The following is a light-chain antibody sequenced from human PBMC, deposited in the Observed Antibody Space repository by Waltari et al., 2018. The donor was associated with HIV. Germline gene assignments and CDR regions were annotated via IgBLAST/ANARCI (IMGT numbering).Light chain of an antibody. CDR3: SSYTSSSTLV. Sequence: QSALTQPASVSGSPGRSITISCPGTSSDVGGYNYVSWYQQHPGKAPKRMIYEVSNRPSGVSNRFSGSKSGNTASLTISGLQAEDEADYYCSSYTSSSTLVFGGGTKLTVL. CDR2: EVS. V-gene: IGLV2-14*01. J-gene: IGLJ2*01. CDR1: SSDVGGYNY.